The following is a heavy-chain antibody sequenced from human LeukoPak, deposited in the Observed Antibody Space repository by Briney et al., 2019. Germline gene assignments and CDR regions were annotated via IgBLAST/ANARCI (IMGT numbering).Heavy chain of an antibody. D-gene: IGHD6-19*01. J-gene: IGHJ4*02. CDR1: GFTFSSYS. CDR2: ISSSSSYI. CDR3: ARAGSSPTGSQWLVEQTFDY. V-gene: IGHV3-21*01. Sequence: PGGSLRLSCAASGFTFSSYSMNWVRQAPGKGLEWVSSISSSSSYIYYADSVKGRFTISRDNAKNSLYLQMDSLRAEDTAVYYCARAGSSPTGSQWLVEQTFDYWGQGTLVTVSS.